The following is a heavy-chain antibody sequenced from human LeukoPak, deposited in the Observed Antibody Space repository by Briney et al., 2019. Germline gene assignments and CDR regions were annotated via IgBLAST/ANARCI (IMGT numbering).Heavy chain of an antibody. V-gene: IGHV3-23*01. CDR1: GFTFSSYA. CDR2: ITGGGST. Sequence: PGGSLRLSCAASGFTFSSYAMSWVRQAPGKGLEWVSAITGGGSTFYADSVRGRFTISRDNSKNTLYLQMNSLRAEDTAVYYCAKRVGSGWYYFDYWGQGILVTVSS. CDR3: AKRVGSGWYYFDY. D-gene: IGHD6-19*01. J-gene: IGHJ4*02.